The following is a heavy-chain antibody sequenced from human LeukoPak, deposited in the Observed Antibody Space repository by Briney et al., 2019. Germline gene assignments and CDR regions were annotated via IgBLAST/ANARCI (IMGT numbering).Heavy chain of an antibody. CDR3: ARAKIVVVQLDY. CDR2: IYYSGST. Sequence: ESSQTLSLTCTVSGGSISSGCYSWSWIRQHPGKGLEWIGYIYYSGSTYYNPSLKSRVTISVDTSKNQFSLKLSSVTAADTAVYYCARAKIVVVQLDYWGQGTLVTVSS. V-gene: IGHV4-31*03. D-gene: IGHD3-22*01. CDR1: GGSISSGCYS. J-gene: IGHJ4*02.